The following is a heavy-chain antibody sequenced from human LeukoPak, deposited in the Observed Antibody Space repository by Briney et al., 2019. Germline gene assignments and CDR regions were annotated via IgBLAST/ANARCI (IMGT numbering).Heavy chain of an antibody. D-gene: IGHD3-3*01. J-gene: IGHJ4*02. V-gene: IGHV3-7*01. CDR3: ASVLWSGDCRFDY. CDR1: GFTFSRNW. CDR2: IKQDGGEQ. Sequence: TGGSLRLSCAASGFTFSRNWMSWVRQAPGKGLEWVANIKQDGGEQSYVDSVKGRFTISRNNAKHSLYLQMNRLRAEDTAVYYFASVLWSGDCRFDYWGQRTLVTVYS.